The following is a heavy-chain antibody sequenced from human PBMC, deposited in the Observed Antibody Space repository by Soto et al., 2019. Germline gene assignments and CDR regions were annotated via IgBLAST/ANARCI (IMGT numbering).Heavy chain of an antibody. D-gene: IGHD6-19*01. CDR2: INSDGSST. V-gene: IGHV3-74*01. CDR1: GFTFSSYW. J-gene: IGHJ4*02. CDR3: ARRGAVAGLHY. Sequence: EVLLVESGGGLVQPGGSPRVSCAASGFTFSSYWMHWVRQAPGKGLVWVSRINSDGSSTSYADSVKGRFTISRDNAKNTLYLQMNSLRAEDTAIYYCARRGAVAGLHYWGQGTLVTVSS.